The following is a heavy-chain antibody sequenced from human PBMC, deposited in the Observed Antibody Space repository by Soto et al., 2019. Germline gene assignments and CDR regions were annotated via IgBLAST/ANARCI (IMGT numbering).Heavy chain of an antibody. CDR3: ARDELRFLEWLRLYYYYGMDV. D-gene: IGHD3-3*01. CDR1: GFTFSSYA. V-gene: IGHV3-30-3*01. Sequence: TGGSLRLSCAASGFTFSSYAMHWVRQAPGKGLEWVAVISYDGSNKYYADSVKGRFTISRDNSKNTLYLQMNSLRAEDTAVYYCARDELRFLEWLRLYYYYGMDVWGQGTTVTVSS. J-gene: IGHJ6*02. CDR2: ISYDGSNK.